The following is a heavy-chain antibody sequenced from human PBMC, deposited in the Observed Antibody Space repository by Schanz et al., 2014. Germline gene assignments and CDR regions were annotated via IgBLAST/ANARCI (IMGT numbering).Heavy chain of an antibody. CDR1: GFTFRSYG. CDR3: ASPALVQGLMPEYYFDY. V-gene: IGHV3-33*01. CDR2: ISYDGSSK. Sequence: VQLLESGGGLVQPGRSLRLSCAASGFTFRSYGMHWVRQAPGKGLEWVALISYDGSSKNHADSVQGRFTISRDNSKNALYLQMDSLRAEDTAVYYCASPALVQGLMPEYYFDYWGQGTLVTVSS. D-gene: IGHD3-10*01. J-gene: IGHJ4*02.